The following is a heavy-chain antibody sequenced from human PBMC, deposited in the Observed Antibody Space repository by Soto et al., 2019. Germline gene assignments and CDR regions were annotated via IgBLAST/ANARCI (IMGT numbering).Heavy chain of an antibody. CDR3: AKAYFDFWSGFPGVFAI. CDR1: GFTFSSYA. J-gene: IGHJ3*02. Sequence: GGSLGLSCAASGFTFSSYAMSWVRQAPGKGLEWVSAISGCGGSTYYADSVKGRFTISRDNSKNTLYLQMNSLRAEDTAVYYCAKAYFDFWSGFPGVFAIRAQGTIVPVSS. CDR2: ISGCGGST. V-gene: IGHV3-23*01. D-gene: IGHD3-3*01.